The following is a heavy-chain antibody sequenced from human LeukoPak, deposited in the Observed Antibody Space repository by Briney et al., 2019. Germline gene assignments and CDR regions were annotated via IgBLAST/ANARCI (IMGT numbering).Heavy chain of an antibody. D-gene: IGHD2-15*01. CDR1: GGSFSGYY. Sequence: PSETLSLTCAVYGGSFSGYYWSWIRQPPGKGLEWIGEINHSGSTDYNPSLKSRVTISVDTSKNQFSLKLSSVTAADTAVYYCARVGCARAFDIWGQGTMVTVSS. J-gene: IGHJ3*02. CDR3: ARVGCARAFDI. CDR2: INHSGST. V-gene: IGHV4-34*01.